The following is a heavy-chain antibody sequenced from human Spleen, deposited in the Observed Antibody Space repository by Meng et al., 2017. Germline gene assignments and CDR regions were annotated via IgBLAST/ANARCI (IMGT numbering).Heavy chain of an antibody. V-gene: IGHV4-30-4*01. J-gene: IGHJ4*02. CDR1: GGSISSGDNY. CDR3: ARGGGFDY. Sequence: QLQLQESGPGLVKASQTLSLTCTVSGGSISSGDNYWSWIRQPPGKGLEWIGYTYYSGNTYYNPSLKSRVAMSVDTSKNQFYLRLSSVTAADTAVYYCARGGGFDYWGQGTLVTVSS. CDR2: TYYSGNT. D-gene: IGHD3-16*01.